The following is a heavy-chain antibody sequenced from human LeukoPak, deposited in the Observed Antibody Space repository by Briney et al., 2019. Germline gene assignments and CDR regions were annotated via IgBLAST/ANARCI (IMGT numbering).Heavy chain of an antibody. V-gene: IGHV4-61*02. Sequence: PSESLSLTCTDSGGSISSGTYYWSWIRQPAGKGLEWIGRIYTSGSTNYNPSLKSRVTISVDTSKNQFSLKLSSVTAADTAVYYCARDSSPLDTAMATSYFDYWGQGTLVTVSS. J-gene: IGHJ4*02. CDR3: ARDSSPLDTAMATSYFDY. CDR1: GGSISSGTYY. D-gene: IGHD5-18*01. CDR2: IYTSGST.